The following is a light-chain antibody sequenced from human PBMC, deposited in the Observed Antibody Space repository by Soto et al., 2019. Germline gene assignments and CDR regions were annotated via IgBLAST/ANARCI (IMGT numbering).Light chain of an antibody. Sequence: IQLNHGHSSLSAYLVIRGTIPXXASQTISSYLVWYQHAPGRAPKLLVYRASTLRGGVPSRFSGSGSGTDFTLTISSLQPEDFATYYCQQSYTTPLTLGGGTEVDI. CDR2: RAS. J-gene: IGKJ4*01. CDR1: QTISSY. CDR3: QQSYTTPLT. V-gene: IGKV1-39*01.